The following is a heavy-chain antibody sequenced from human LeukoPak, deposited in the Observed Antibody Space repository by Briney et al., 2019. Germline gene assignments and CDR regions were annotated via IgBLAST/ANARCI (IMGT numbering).Heavy chain of an antibody. CDR3: ARGRRLRLGELFFY. CDR2: MNPNSGNT. J-gene: IGHJ4*02. D-gene: IGHD3-16*01. Sequence: ASVKVSCKASGYTFTSYDINWVRQATGQGLEWMGWMNPNSGNTGYAQKFQGRVTMTRNTSISTAYMELSSLRSEDTAVYYCARGRRLRLGELFFYWGQGTVVTVSS. V-gene: IGHV1-8*01. CDR1: GYTFTSYD.